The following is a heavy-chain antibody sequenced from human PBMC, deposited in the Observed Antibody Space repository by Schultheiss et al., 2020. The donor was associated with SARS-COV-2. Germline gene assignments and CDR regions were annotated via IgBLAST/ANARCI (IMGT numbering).Heavy chain of an antibody. J-gene: IGHJ5*02. CDR3: ARIGARFKAYNWFDP. D-gene: IGHD3-16*01. CDR2: INPNSGGT. Sequence: ASVKVSCQASRYTFTKYFTQWVRQGPGQGLEWMGWINPNSGGTNYAQKFQGRVTMTRDTSTSTVYMELSSLRSEDTAVYYCARIGARFKAYNWFDPWGQGTLVTVSS. V-gene: IGHV1-2*02. CDR1: RYTFTKYF.